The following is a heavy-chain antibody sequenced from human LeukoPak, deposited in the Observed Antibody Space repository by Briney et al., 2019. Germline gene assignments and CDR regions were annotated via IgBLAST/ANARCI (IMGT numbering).Heavy chain of an antibody. CDR3: AKDRSGGDYYYYGMDV. Sequence: GGSLRLSCAASGFTFSSYALSWVRQAPGKGLEWVSAISGSGGTTYYADSVKGRFTISNDNSRNTLYLQMDSLRAEDAAVYYCAKDRSGGDYYYYGMDVWGQGTTVTVSS. J-gene: IGHJ6*02. V-gene: IGHV3-23*01. CDR1: GFTFSSYA. D-gene: IGHD3-10*01. CDR2: ISGSGGTT.